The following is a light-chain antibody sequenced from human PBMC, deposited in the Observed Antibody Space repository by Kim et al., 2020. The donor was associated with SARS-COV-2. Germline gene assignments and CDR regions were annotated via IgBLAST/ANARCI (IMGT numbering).Light chain of an antibody. CDR1: QSVSTL. Sequence: EIVLTQSPATLSLSPGERATLSCRASQSVSTLLAWYQQKPGQAPRLLIDLASNRATGIPARFSGSGSGTDFTLTISSLEPEDFAVYYCHQRSAWPVPFGQGTRLEIK. V-gene: IGKV3-11*01. J-gene: IGKJ5*01. CDR3: HQRSAWPVP. CDR2: LAS.